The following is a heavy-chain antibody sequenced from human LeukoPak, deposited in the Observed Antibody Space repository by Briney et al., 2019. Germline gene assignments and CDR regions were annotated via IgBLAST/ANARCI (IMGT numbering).Heavy chain of an antibody. CDR1: GGTFSSYA. V-gene: IGHV1-8*03. CDR2: MNPNSGNT. Sequence: ASVKVSCKASGGTFSSYAISWVRQATGQGLEWMGWMNPNSGNTGYAQKFQGRVTITRNTSISTAYMELSSLRSEDTAVYYCARGGVSGDFWSGYSWYNWFDPWGQGTLVTVSS. CDR3: ARGGVSGDFWSGYSWYNWFDP. J-gene: IGHJ5*02. D-gene: IGHD3-3*01.